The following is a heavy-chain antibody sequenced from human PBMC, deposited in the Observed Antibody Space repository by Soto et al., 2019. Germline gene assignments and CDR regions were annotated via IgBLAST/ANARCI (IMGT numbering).Heavy chain of an antibody. CDR3: ARDFTGWPPDGVDS. Sequence: QVHLVQSGAEVKKPGASVKVSCKASGFTFTSYAITWVRQAPGQGLEWMGWISAYNGNTNYAQNLQGRVTMTTDTSPSTAYMELGSLTPDDTAVYYCARDFTGWPPDGVDSWGQGTLVTVSS. D-gene: IGHD3-16*01. V-gene: IGHV1-18*01. J-gene: IGHJ4*02. CDR1: GFTFTSYA. CDR2: ISAYNGNT.